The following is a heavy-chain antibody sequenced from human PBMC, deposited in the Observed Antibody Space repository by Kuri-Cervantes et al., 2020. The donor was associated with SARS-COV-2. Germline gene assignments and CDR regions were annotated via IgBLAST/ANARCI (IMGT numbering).Heavy chain of an antibody. CDR1: SGSISRSYYY. Sequence: GSLRLSCTVSSGSISRSYYYWGWIRQPPGKGLEWIGSIYYSGSTYYNPSLKSRVTISVDTSKNQFSLKLSSVTAADTAVYYRARQMMSSITIFGVVITRNWFDPWGQGTLVTVSS. V-gene: IGHV4-39*01. CDR3: ARQMMSSITIFGVVITRNWFDP. J-gene: IGHJ5*02. CDR2: IYYSGST. D-gene: IGHD3-3*01.